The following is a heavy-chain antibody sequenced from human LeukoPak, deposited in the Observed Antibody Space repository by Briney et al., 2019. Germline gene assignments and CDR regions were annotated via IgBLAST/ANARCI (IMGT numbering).Heavy chain of an antibody. CDR2: IKQSGSAK. CDR1: GVTFSGYR. D-gene: IGHD2-15*01. Sequence: GTLTLSCAASGVTFSGYRLSWVRQAPGKGLEWVGNIKQSGSAKYYAASVKGRFTISRDNAKHSLYLQMNSLRAEDTAIYYCAKNGDRGAYCTGGTCYPYFYYYMDVWGKGTTVTI. J-gene: IGHJ6*03. CDR3: AKNGDRGAYCTGGTCYPYFYYYMDV. V-gene: IGHV3-7*03.